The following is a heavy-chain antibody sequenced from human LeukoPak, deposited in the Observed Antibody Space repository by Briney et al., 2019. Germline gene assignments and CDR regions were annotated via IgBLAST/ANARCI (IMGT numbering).Heavy chain of an antibody. Sequence: GRSLRLSCAASGFTFSSYGMHWVRQAPGKGLEWVAAIWYDGSIQYYADSVKGRFTISRDNSKNTLYLQMNSLRVEDMAVYYCAREGLWGAARDAFDIWGQGTMVTVSS. CDR3: AREGLWGAARDAFDI. J-gene: IGHJ3*02. V-gene: IGHV3-33*01. CDR2: IWYDGSIQ. D-gene: IGHD6-6*01. CDR1: GFTFSSYG.